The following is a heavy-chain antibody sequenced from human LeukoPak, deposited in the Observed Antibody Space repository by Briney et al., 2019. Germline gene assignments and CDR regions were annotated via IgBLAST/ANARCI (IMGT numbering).Heavy chain of an antibody. V-gene: IGHV4-4*07. CDR2: IYTTGST. Sequence: SETLSLTCTVSGGSINNYYWSWIRQPAGKGLEWIGRIYTTGSTNYNPSLKSRITMSVDTSKNQFSLKLSSVTAADTAVYYCARSGSYSEPYVYWGQGTVVTVSS. D-gene: IGHD1-26*01. CDR3: ARSGSYSEPYVY. CDR1: GGSINNYY. J-gene: IGHJ4*02.